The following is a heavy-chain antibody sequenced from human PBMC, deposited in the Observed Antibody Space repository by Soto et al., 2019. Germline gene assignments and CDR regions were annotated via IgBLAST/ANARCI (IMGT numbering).Heavy chain of an antibody. Sequence: GGSLRLSCAASGFTFSGSAMHWVRQASGKGLEWVGRIRSKANSYATAYAASVKGRFTISRDDSKNTAYLQMNSLKTEDTAVYYCIVIAARPGYWGQGTLVTVSS. CDR3: IVIAARPGY. J-gene: IGHJ4*02. CDR2: IRSKANSYAT. CDR1: GFTFSGSA. V-gene: IGHV3-73*01. D-gene: IGHD6-6*01.